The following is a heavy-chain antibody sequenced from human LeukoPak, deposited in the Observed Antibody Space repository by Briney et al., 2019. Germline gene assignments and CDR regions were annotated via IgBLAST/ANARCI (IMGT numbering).Heavy chain of an antibody. CDR2: IYYSGST. Sequence: PSETLSLTCTVSGGSISSGGYYWSWIRQHPGKGLEWIGYIYYSGSTYYNPSLKSRVTISVDTSKDQFSLKLSSVTAADTAVYYCAGVVRFLEWLCLDYWGQGTLVTVSS. V-gene: IGHV4-31*03. D-gene: IGHD3-3*01. CDR1: GGSISSGGYY. CDR3: AGVVRFLEWLCLDY. J-gene: IGHJ4*02.